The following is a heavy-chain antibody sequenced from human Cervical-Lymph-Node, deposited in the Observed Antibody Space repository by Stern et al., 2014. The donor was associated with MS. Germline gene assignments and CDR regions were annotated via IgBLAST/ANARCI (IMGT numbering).Heavy chain of an antibody. CDR1: GFSLGTRGVG. V-gene: IGHV2-5*02. CDR2: IYWDDDK. CDR3: AHRTSLPVILASNWFAP. Sequence: QITLKESGPTLVKATQTLTLTCTFSGFSLGTRGVGVGWIRQTTGKASEWLAIIYWDDDKRYSPSFKNRVTITKDTTKNQVVLAMTNVDAEDTATYFCAHRTSLPVILASNWFAPWGQGILVTVSS. D-gene: IGHD2/OR15-2a*01. J-gene: IGHJ5*02.